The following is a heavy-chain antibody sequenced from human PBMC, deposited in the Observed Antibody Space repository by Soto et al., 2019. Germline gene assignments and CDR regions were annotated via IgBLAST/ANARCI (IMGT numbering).Heavy chain of an antibody. D-gene: IGHD1-7*01. CDR1: GGSISSGGYS. CDR2: IYHSEST. V-gene: IGHV4-30-2*01. J-gene: IGHJ2*01. Sequence: QLQLQESGSGLVKPSQTLSLTCAVSGGSISSGGYSWSWIRQPPGKGLEWIGYIYHSESTYYNPSLKSRVPISVDSSKYQFSLKLSSVPAASTAVYYCARVYGNYVSWYFDLWGRGTLVTVSS. CDR3: ARVYGNYVSWYFDL.